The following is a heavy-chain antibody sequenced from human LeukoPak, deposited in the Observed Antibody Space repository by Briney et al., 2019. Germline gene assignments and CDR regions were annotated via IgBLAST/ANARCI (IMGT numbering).Heavy chain of an antibody. V-gene: IGHV3-23*01. J-gene: IGHJ4*02. CDR3: ATYRQVLLPFES. D-gene: IGHD2-8*02. Sequence: GGSLRLSCAASGFTFSTFAMIWVRQPPGKGLERVSSIFPSGGEIHYADSVRGRFTISRDNSKSTLSLQMNSLRAEDTAIYYCATYRQVLLPFESWGQGTLVTVSS. CDR1: GFTFSTFA. CDR2: IFPSGGEI.